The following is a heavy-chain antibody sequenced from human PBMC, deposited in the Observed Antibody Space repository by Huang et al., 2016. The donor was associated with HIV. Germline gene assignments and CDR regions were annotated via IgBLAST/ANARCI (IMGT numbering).Heavy chain of an antibody. CDR3: AKDGNYGGNAYHFDY. CDR1: GFPFSSYG. Sequence: QVQLVESGGGVVQPGRSLRLSCEASGFPFSSYGLHWVRQAPGKGLGWEAACSYDGSNKYYADSVKGRFTISRDNSKSTLYLQMNSLRPEDAALYYCAKDGNYGGNAYHFDYWGLGILVTVSS. CDR2: CSYDGSNK. J-gene: IGHJ4*02. V-gene: IGHV3-30*18. D-gene: IGHD2-15*01.